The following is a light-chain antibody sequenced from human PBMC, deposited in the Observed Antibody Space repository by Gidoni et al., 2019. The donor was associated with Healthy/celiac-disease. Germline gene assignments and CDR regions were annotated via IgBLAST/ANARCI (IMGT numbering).Light chain of an antibody. V-gene: IGKV1-5*01. Sequence: DIQMTQSPSTLSASVGDRVTITCRASQSISSWLAWYQQQPGKAPKLLIYDASSLESGVPSRFSGSGSGTEFTLTISSLQPDDFATYYCQQYNSYSWTFXQXTKVXIK. CDR3: QQYNSYSWT. J-gene: IGKJ1*01. CDR1: QSISSW. CDR2: DAS.